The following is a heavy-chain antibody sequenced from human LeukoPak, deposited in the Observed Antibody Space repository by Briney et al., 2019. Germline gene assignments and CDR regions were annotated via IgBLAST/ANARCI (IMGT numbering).Heavy chain of an antibody. J-gene: IGHJ4*02. D-gene: IGHD5-12*01. CDR2: IYYSRST. Sequence: SETLSLTCTVSGGSISSGGYSWSWIRQHPGKGLEWIGYIYYSRSTYYNPSLKSRVTISVDTSKNQFSLKLSSVAAADTAVYYCARGYSGTTRGYFDYWGQGTLVTVSS. V-gene: IGHV4-31*03. CDR1: GGSISSGGYS. CDR3: ARGYSGTTRGYFDY.